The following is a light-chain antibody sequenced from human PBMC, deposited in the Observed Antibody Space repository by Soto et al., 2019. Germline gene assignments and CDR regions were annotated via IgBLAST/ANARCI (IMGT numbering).Light chain of an antibody. CDR1: QSLVNGEGNTY. V-gene: IGKV2-30*01. CDR2: QVS. CDR3: LQNTHWPFT. Sequence: DVVVTQSPLSLPVTLGQPASISCRSSQSLVNGEGNTYLSWFQQRPGQSPRRLIYQVSNRESGVPERFSGSGSGTDFTLKIARVEAEDVGVYYCLQNTHWPFTVGGGTKVEI. J-gene: IGKJ4*01.